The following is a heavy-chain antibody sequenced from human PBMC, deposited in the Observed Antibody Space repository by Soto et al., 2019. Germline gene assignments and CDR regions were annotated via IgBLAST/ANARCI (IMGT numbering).Heavy chain of an antibody. J-gene: IGHJ6*02. CDR2: IIPIFRTA. CDR3: ATHTVVTPGNYYYGMDV. CDR1: GGTFSSYA. D-gene: IGHD2-21*02. Sequence: QVQLVQSGAEVKKPGSSVKVSCKASGGTFSSYAISWVRQAPGQGLEWMGGIIPIFRTADYAQKFQGRVRITADESTSTAYKEVSSLRSEDTAVYYCATHTVVTPGNYYYGMDVWGQGTTFTVSS. V-gene: IGHV1-69*12.